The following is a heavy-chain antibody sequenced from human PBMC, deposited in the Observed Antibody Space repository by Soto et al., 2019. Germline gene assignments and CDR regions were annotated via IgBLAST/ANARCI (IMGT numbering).Heavy chain of an antibody. Sequence: GASVKVSCKASGYTFTSYGISWVRQAPGQGLEWMGWTSAYNGNTNYAQKLQGRVTMTTDTSTSTAYMELRSLRSDDTAVYYCARDLGPLRSIAAAGTGDFDYWGQGTLVTVSS. CDR3: ARDLGPLRSIAAAGTGDFDY. V-gene: IGHV1-18*01. CDR1: GYTFTSYG. J-gene: IGHJ4*02. CDR2: TSAYNGNT. D-gene: IGHD6-13*01.